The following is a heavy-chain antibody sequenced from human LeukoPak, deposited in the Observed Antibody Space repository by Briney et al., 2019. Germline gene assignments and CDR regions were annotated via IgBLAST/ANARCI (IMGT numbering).Heavy chain of an antibody. V-gene: IGHV1-46*01. CDR3: AKAHPHYCSSTSCYKGDYYYYYYMDV. Sequence: ASVKVSCKASGYTFTSYYMYWVRQAPGQGLEWMGIINPSGGSTSYAQKFQGRVTMTRDTSTSTVYMELISLRAEDTAVYYCAKAHPHYCSSTSCYKGDYYYYYYMDVWGKGTTVTVSS. CDR1: GYTFTSYY. CDR2: INPSGGST. D-gene: IGHD2-2*02. J-gene: IGHJ6*03.